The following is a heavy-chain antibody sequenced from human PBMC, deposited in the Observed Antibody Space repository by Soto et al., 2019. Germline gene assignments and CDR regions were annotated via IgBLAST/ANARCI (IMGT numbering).Heavy chain of an antibody. CDR2: IYYSGST. CDR3: ARGGRRSPGMYV. Sequence: QVQLQESGPGLVKPSQTLSLTCTVSGCSISSGGYYWSWIRQHPGKGLEWIGYIYYSGSTYYNPFLTSRVTITVDTSKNQFALKLSSVTAADTAVYYCARGGRRSPGMYVWGQGTTVTVSS. CDR1: GCSISSGGYY. J-gene: IGHJ6*02. V-gene: IGHV4-31*03.